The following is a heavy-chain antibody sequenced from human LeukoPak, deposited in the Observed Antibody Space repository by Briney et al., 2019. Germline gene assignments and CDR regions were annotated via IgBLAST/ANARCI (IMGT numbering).Heavy chain of an antibody. CDR3: ARAGPIYDSSGYYPDC. CDR1: GFTFSSYA. J-gene: IGHJ4*02. Sequence: HPGGSLRLSCAASGFTFSSYAMSWVRQAPGKGLEWVSAISGSGGSTYYADSVKGRFTISRDNSKNTLYLQMNSLRAEDTAVYYCARAGPIYDSSGYYPDCWGQGTLVTVSS. V-gene: IGHV3-23*01. CDR2: ISGSGGST. D-gene: IGHD3-22*01.